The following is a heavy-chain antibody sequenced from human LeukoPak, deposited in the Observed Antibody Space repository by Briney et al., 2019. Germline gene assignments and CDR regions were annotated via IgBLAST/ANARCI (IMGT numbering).Heavy chain of an antibody. CDR1: GFTFSSYW. CDR2: ITSDGSDT. J-gene: IGHJ4*02. Sequence: GGSLRLSCAASGFTFSSYWLHWVRQAPGKGLEWVSRITSDGSDTRYADSVKGRFTISRDNAKNTLHLQMSSLRAEDTAVYYCALHPTLNYWGQGTLVTVSS. V-gene: IGHV3-74*01. CDR3: ALHPTLNY.